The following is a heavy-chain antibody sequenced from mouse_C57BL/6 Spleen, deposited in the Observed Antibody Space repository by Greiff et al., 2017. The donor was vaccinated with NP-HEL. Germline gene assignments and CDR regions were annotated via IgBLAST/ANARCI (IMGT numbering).Heavy chain of an antibody. V-gene: IGHV5-17*01. J-gene: IGHJ4*01. CDR2: ISSGSSTI. Sequence: EVKVEESGGGLVKPGGSLKLSCAASGFTFSDYGMHWVRQAPEKGLEWVAYISSGSSTIYYADTVKGRFTISRDNAKNTLFLQMTGLRSEDTAMYYCARGDLLNAMDYWGQGTSVTVSS. CDR1: GFTFSDYG. D-gene: IGHD2-1*01. CDR3: ARGDLLNAMDY.